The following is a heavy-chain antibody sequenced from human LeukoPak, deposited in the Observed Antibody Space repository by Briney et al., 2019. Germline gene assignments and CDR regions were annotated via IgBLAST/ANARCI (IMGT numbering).Heavy chain of an antibody. D-gene: IGHD6-6*01. CDR2: ISWNSGSI. V-gene: IGHV3-9*01. J-gene: IGHJ4*02. Sequence: GGSLRLSCAASGFTFDDYATHWVRQAPGKGLEWVSGISWNSGSIGYADSVKGRFTISRDNAKNSLYLQMNSLRAEDTALYYCAKGQYSSSSFDYWGQGTLVTVSS. CDR3: AKGQYSSSSFDY. CDR1: GFTFDDYA.